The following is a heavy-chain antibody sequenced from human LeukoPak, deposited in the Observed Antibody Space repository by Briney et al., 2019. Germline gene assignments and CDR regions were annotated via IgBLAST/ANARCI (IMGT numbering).Heavy chain of an antibody. CDR2: IKQDGSEK. Sequence: GGSLRLSCAASGFTFSSYWMSWARQAPGKGLEWVANIKQDGSEKYYVDSVKGRFTISRDNAKNSLYLQMNSLKTEDTAVYYCTTGYDILTGYYIDWYYFDYWGQGTLVTVSS. V-gene: IGHV3-7*03. CDR1: GFTFSSYW. D-gene: IGHD3-9*01. J-gene: IGHJ4*02. CDR3: TTGYDILTGYYIDWYYFDY.